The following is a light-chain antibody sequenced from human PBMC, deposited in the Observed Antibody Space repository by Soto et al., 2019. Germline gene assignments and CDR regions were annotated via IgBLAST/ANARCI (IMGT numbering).Light chain of an antibody. Sequence: QSALTQPASVSGSPGQSITISCTGTTSDVGAYNYVSWYQQHPGEAPRLMIYDVSYRPSGVSNRFSGSKSGITASLTTAGLRAEDEGDYYCSSFSSISYVIFGGGTKVTVL. CDR1: TSDVGAYNY. CDR2: DVS. CDR3: SSFSSISYVI. V-gene: IGLV2-14*01. J-gene: IGLJ2*01.